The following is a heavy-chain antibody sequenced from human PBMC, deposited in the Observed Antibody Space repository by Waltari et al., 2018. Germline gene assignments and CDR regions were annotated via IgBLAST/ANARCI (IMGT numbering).Heavy chain of an antibody. CDR1: GFSLSTSGVG. V-gene: IGHV2-5*02. Sequence: QITLKESGPTLVKPTQTLTLTCTFSGFSLSTSGVGVGWIRQPPGKALEWLALIYWDGDERYSPSLKNRLAITKDTSKNQVILTLTNMDPVDTATYYCARTPPMITFGGVIVHFDYWGQGTLVTVSS. J-gene: IGHJ4*02. CDR2: IYWDGDE. CDR3: ARTPPMITFGGVIVHFDY. D-gene: IGHD3-16*02.